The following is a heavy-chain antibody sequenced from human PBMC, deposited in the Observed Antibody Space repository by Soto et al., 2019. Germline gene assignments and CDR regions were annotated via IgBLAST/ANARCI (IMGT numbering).Heavy chain of an antibody. CDR1: GFSLSTSGVG. V-gene: IGHV2-5*02. CDR2: IYWDDDK. D-gene: IGHD6-19*01. CDR3: AHRKQWQGYFDY. J-gene: IGHJ4*02. Sequence: QITLKESGPTLVKPTQTLTLTCTFSGFSLSTSGVGVGWIRQPPGTALEWLALIYWDDDKRYSPSLKSRLTITKDTSKDHVVLTMTNMDPVDTAAYYGAHRKQWQGYFDYWGQGTLVTVS.